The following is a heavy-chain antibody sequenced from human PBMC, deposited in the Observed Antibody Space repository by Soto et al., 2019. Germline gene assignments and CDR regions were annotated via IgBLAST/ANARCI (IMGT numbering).Heavy chain of an antibody. Sequence: EVQLVESGGGLVKPGGSLRLSCAASGFAFSNAWMNWVRQAPGKGLEWVGRIISKTHGGTTDYTAPVKDRFFMSRDDSKNTLYLQMNSLKTEDTAVYYGAAGTGRTDFDYWGQGTVVTVSS. CDR3: AAGTGRTDFDY. CDR2: IISKTHGGTT. J-gene: IGHJ4*02. D-gene: IGHD7-27*01. V-gene: IGHV3-15*01. CDR1: GFAFSNAW.